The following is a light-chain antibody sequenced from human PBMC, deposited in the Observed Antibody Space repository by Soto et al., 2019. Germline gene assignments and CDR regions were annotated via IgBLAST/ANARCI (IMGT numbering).Light chain of an antibody. CDR1: QSISSY. V-gene: IGKV1-39*01. CDR2: AAS. J-gene: IGKJ4*01. CDR3: QQRYSTTLT. Sequence: DIQMTQSPSSLSASVGDRVTITGRASQSISSYLNWYQQKPGKDPKLLIYAASSLQSGVPSRFSGSGSGTDFNLTISSLQTEDFATYECQQRYSTTLTFGGGTKVDIK.